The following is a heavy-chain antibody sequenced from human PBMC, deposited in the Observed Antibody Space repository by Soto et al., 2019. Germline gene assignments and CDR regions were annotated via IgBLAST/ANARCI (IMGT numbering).Heavy chain of an antibody. CDR3: ARDKKRQWLAYDAFDI. CDR2: IYYSGST. J-gene: IGHJ3*02. Sequence: SETLSLTCTVSGGSISRYYWSWIRQPPGKGLEWIGYIYYSGSTNYNPSLKSRVTISVDTSKNQFSLKLSSVTAADTAVYYCARDKKRQWLAYDAFDIWGQGTMVTVSS. CDR1: GGSISRYY. D-gene: IGHD6-19*01. V-gene: IGHV4-59*01.